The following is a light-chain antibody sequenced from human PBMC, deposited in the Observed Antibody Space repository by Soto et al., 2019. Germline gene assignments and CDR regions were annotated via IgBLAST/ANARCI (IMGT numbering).Light chain of an antibody. CDR3: QQYNSYPIT. CDR1: QSISSW. J-gene: IGKJ5*01. Sequence: DIQMTQSPSTLSASVGDRVTIPCRASQSISSWLAWYQQQPGKAPKLLIYDASSLESGVPSRFSGRGSGTEFTLTISSLQPDDFETYFCQQYNSYPITFGQGTRLEI. V-gene: IGKV1-5*01. CDR2: DAS.